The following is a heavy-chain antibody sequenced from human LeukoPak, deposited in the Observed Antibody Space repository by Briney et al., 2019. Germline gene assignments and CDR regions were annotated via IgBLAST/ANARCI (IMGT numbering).Heavy chain of an antibody. J-gene: IGHJ3*02. V-gene: IGHV4-59*12. D-gene: IGHD3-10*01. CDR2: IYYSGTT. Sequence: SETLSLTCTVSGVSISTYSWSWIRQSPGKALEWIGYIYYSGTTNYNPSLKSRLTISVDTSKNQFSLKLSSVTAADTAVYYCARGSGYGLPNDAFDIWGQGIMVTVSS. CDR1: GVSISTYS. CDR3: ARGSGYGLPNDAFDI.